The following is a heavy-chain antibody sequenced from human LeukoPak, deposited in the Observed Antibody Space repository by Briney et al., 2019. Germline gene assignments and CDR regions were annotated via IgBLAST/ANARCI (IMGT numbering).Heavy chain of an antibody. CDR2: IKSKTDGGTT. D-gene: IGHD6-19*01. V-gene: IGHV3-15*01. Sequence: GGSLRLSCAASGFTFSNAWMSWVRQAPGKGLEWVGRIKSKTDGGTTDYAAPVKGRFTISRDDSKNTLYLQMNSLKTEDTAVYYCTTDWQWLGYFDYWGQGTLVTVSS. J-gene: IGHJ4*02. CDR1: GFTFSNAW. CDR3: TTDWQWLGYFDY.